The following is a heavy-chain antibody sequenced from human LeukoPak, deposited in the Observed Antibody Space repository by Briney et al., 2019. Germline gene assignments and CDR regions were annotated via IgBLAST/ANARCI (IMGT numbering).Heavy chain of an antibody. CDR2: IIPIFGTA. CDR3: ARDREDQYYFDY. Sequence: SVKVSCKASGGTFSSYAISWVRQAPGQGLEWMGGIIPIFGTANYAQKFQGRVTITADESTSTVYMELSSLRSEDTAVYYCARDREDQYYFDYWSQGTLVTVSS. CDR1: GGTFSSYA. V-gene: IGHV1-69*13. D-gene: IGHD1-26*01. J-gene: IGHJ4*02.